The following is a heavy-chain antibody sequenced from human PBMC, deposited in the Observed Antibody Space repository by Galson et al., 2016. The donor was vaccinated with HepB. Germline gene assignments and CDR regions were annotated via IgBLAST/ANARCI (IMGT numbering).Heavy chain of an antibody. CDR1: GVSVTSGGYY. V-gene: IGHV4-61*03. CDR3: ARVSHDSFDI. Sequence: ETLSLTCAVSGVSVTSGGYYWSWIRQPPGKGLEWNGYCYYTANTGYNPSLESRVTISRDTSKNHFSLTLNSLTAADTAVYYCARVSHDSFDIWGQGTMVTVSS. CDR2: CYYTANT. J-gene: IGHJ3*02.